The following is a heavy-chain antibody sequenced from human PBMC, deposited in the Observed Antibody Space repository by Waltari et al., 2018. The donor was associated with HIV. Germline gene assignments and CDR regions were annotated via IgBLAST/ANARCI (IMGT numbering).Heavy chain of an antibody. V-gene: IGHV3-7*04. Sequence: EVQLVESGGGLVQPGGSLRLSCAASGFTFSSYWMSWVRQAPGKGLEGVANIKQCGSKKYYVDSVNGRFTISRDNAENSLYLQMNSLRAEDTAVYYCARGGFYGSGSKVNWGQGTLVTVSS. CDR3: ARGGFYGSGSKVN. CDR2: IKQCGSKK. CDR1: GFTFSSYW. D-gene: IGHD3-10*01. J-gene: IGHJ4*02.